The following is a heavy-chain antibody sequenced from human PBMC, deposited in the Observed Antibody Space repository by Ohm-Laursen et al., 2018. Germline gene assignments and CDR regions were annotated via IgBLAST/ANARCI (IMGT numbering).Heavy chain of an antibody. CDR1: GFTFRSYA. D-gene: IGHD6-13*01. V-gene: IGHV3-23*01. CDR3: AKGKAAAGEYFQH. CDR2: ISGSGCST. J-gene: IGHJ1*01. Sequence: SLRLSCTASGFTFRSYAMSWVRRAPGKGQEWVSAISGSGCSTYYADSVKGRFNISRDNSKNTLHLQMNCLRAEDTAVYYCAKGKAAAGEYFQHWGQGTLVTVSS.